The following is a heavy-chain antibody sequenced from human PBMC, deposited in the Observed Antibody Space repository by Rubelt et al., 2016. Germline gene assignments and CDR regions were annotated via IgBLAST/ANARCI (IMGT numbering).Heavy chain of an antibody. J-gene: IGHJ4*02. Sequence: QVQLQQWGAGLLKPSETLTLTCAVYGGSFSGYYWSWIRQPPGKGLEWIGEINHSGSTNYNPSLKSRVSRVGDTSKNQFTLKLSSLTAADTAGYDCARSIAARPSGFDYWGQGTLVTVSS. CDR2: INHSGST. CDR3: ARSIAARPSGFDY. V-gene: IGHV4-34*01. CDR1: GGSFSGYY. D-gene: IGHD6-6*01.